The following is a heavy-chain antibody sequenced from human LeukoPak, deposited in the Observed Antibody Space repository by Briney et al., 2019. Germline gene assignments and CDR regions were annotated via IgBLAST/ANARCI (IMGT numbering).Heavy chain of an antibody. Sequence: SGTLSLTCAVSGGSISSSNWWSWVRQPPGKGLEWIGEIYHSGSTNYNPSLKSRVTISVDKSKNQFSLKLSSVTAADTAVYYCARVGRYCSSTSCYAFDYWGQGTLVTVSS. CDR3: ARVGRYCSSTSCYAFDY. J-gene: IGHJ4*02. CDR2: IYHSGST. CDR1: GGSISSSNW. V-gene: IGHV4-4*02. D-gene: IGHD2-2*01.